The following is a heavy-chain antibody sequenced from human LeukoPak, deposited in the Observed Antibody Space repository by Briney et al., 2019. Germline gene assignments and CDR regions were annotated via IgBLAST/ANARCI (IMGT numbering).Heavy chain of an antibody. J-gene: IGHJ4*02. CDR3: AKVHSYYSLYYFDY. CDR1: GFTFSTYG. V-gene: IGHV3-30*18. D-gene: IGHD2/OR15-2a*01. CDR2: ISYDGSNK. Sequence: PGGSLRLSCAASGFTFSTYGMHWVRQAPGKGLEWVAVISYDGSNKYYADSVKGRFTISRDNSKNTLYLQMNSLRAEDTAVYYCAKVHSYYSLYYFDYWGQGTLVTVSS.